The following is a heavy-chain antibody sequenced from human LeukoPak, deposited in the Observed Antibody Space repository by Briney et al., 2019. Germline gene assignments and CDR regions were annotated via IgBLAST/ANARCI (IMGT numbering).Heavy chain of an antibody. CDR3: ARDLRAGGTWSYGVYFDL. V-gene: IGHV3-7*01. Sequence: GGSLRLSCAASGFTFSSYGMSWVRQAPGKGLEWVANIKEDGSEEDYVDSVKGRFTISRDNAKNSVYLQLNSLTPEDTAVYYCARDLRAGGTWSYGVYFDLWGRGTLVTVSS. CDR1: GFTFSSYG. CDR2: IKEDGSEE. D-gene: IGHD4-17*01. J-gene: IGHJ2*01.